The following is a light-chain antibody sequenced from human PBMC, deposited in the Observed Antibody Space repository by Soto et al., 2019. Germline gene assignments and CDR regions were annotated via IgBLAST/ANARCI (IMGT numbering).Light chain of an antibody. CDR3: QTYDSSLSGLYV. CDR1: SSSIGAGSD. J-gene: IGLJ1*01. V-gene: IGLV1-40*01. CDR2: GNT. Sequence: QSVLTQPPSISGAPGQSGTSSCTCISSSIGAGSDVHWYHQLPGTAPKLLIYGNTNRPSGVPDRFSGSKSGTSASLAIAGLQTEDEGDYYCQTYDSSLSGLYVFGTGTKVTVL.